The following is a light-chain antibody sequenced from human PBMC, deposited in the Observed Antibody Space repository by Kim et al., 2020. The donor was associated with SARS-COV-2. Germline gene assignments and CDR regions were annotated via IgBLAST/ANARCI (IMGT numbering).Light chain of an antibody. CDR2: QDT. CDR3: QVWDSTTTV. J-gene: IGLJ2*01. V-gene: IGLV3-1*01. CDR1: KLGEKY. Sequence: SYELTQPPSVSVSPGQTASITCSGDKLGEKYVWWYQQRPGQSPVVVIYQDTNRPSGIPERFSGSNSGNTATLTISGTQAMDEADYYCQVWDSTTTVFGGGTQLTVL.